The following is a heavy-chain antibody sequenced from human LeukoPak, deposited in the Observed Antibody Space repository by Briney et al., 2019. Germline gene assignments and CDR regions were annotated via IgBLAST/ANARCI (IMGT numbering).Heavy chain of an antibody. J-gene: IGHJ4*02. D-gene: IGHD2-15*01. CDR1: GFTLNTYW. CDR3: ARVPFCSGPTCYGFFDY. CDR2: INKDGSEK. V-gene: IGHV3-7*03. Sequence: GGSLRLSCAASGFTLNTYWMNWVRQAPGKGLEWVASINKDGSEKYHVDSMKGRFTISRDNAKNSLYLQMNSLRAEDTAVYYCARVPFCSGPTCYGFFDYWGQGTLVTVSS.